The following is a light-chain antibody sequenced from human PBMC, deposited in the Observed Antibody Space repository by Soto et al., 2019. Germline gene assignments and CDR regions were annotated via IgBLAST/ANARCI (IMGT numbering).Light chain of an antibody. V-gene: IGLV7-46*01. CDR1: TGAVTSGHY. CDR2: DTV. Sequence: QAVMTQEPSLTVSPGGRVTRTCGSTTGAVTSGHYPYWFQQKPGQAPRTLIYDTVNRESWTPARFSGSLLGGKAALTLSGGQPEDEAEYYCMLSYNAAGVLGGGTKLTVL. CDR3: MLSYNAAGV. J-gene: IGLJ2*01.